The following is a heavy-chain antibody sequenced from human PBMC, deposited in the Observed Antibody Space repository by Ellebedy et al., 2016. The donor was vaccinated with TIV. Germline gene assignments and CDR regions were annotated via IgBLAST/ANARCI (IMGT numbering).Heavy chain of an antibody. CDR2: ISHNGNT. D-gene: IGHD6-6*01. V-gene: IGHV4-34*01. CDR1: GGSFSGYS. Sequence: SETLSLTXAVYGGSFSGYSWSWIRQPPGRGLEWIGEISHNGNTNYKPSLKSRVTISVDTSRNQFTLNLTSVTAADTAVYYCARVRPINLLYSSSPYWFGPWGQGTLVTVSS. CDR3: ARVRPINLLYSSSPYWFGP. J-gene: IGHJ5*02.